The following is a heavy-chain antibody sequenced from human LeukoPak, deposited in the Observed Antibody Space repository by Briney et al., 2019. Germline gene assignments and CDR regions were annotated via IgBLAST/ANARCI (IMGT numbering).Heavy chain of an antibody. V-gene: IGHV3-23*01. CDR3: AKDVNYCSSTSCQHYYMDV. CDR1: GFTFSSYA. D-gene: IGHD2-2*01. Sequence: PGGSLRLSCAASGFTFSSYAMSWVRQAPGKGLEWVSAISGSGGSTYYADSVKGRFTISRDNSKNTLYLKMTSLKAEDTAVYYCAKDVNYCSSTSCQHYYMDVWGKGTTVTVSS. J-gene: IGHJ6*03. CDR2: ISGSGGST.